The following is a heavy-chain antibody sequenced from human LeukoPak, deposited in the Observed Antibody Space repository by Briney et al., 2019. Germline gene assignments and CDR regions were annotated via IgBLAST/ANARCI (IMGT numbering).Heavy chain of an antibody. CDR3: ARVPARTYYFDY. CDR2: TIPILGIA. CDR1: GGTFSSYT. V-gene: IGHV1-69*02. Sequence: GASVKVSCKASGGTFSSYTISWVRQAPGQGLEWMGRTIPILGIANYAQKFQGRVTITADKSTSTAYMELSSLRSEDTAVYYCARVPARTYYFDYWGQGTLVTVSS. D-gene: IGHD6-25*01. J-gene: IGHJ4*02.